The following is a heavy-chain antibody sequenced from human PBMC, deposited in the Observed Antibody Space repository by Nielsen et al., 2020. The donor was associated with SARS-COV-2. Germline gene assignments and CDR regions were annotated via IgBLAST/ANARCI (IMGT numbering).Heavy chain of an antibody. CDR2: TYYRSKWYN. V-gene: IGHV6-1*01. J-gene: IGHJ4*02. CDR3: ARVSYYGSGSYYNSPLDY. D-gene: IGHD3-10*01. Sequence: WIRQSPSRGLEWLGRTYYRSKWYNDYAVSVKSRITINPDTSKNQFSLQLNSATPEDTAVYYCARVSYYGSGSYYNSPLDYWGQGTLVTVSS.